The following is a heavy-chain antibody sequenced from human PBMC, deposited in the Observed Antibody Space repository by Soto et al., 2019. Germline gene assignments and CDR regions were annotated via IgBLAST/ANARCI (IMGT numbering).Heavy chain of an antibody. J-gene: IGHJ3*02. CDR3: AKDRNFVAGVPDAFDI. CDR2: ISGSGGST. Sequence: GGSLRLSCAASGFTFSSYAMSWVRQAPGKGLEWVSAISGSGGSTYYADSVKGRFTISRDNSKNTLYLQMNSLRAEDTAVYYCAKDRNFVAGVPDAFDIWGQGTMVTVSS. V-gene: IGHV3-23*01. D-gene: IGHD6-19*01. CDR1: GFTFSSYA.